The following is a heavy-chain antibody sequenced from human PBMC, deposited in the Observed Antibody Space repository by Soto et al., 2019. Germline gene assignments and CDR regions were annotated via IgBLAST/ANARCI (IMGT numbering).Heavy chain of an antibody. D-gene: IGHD3-16*01. CDR2: ISATGGGT. V-gene: IGHV3-23*01. CDR1: GFTFSSYD. J-gene: IGHJ4*02. Sequence: PGGSLRLSRAPSGFTFSSYDMHWVRQATGKGMEWVSLISATGGGTYYADSVKGRFTISRDNSHNTLYLQVHSLTAEYTAVYYCAKDRRAGGNSAFYFDFWGQGAQVTVSS. CDR3: AKDRRAGGNSAFYFDF.